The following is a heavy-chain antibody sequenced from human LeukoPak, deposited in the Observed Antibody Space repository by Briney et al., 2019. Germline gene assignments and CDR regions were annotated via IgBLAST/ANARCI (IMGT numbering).Heavy chain of an antibody. CDR3: ATALEGYSSPSWRD. Sequence: ASVKVSCKVSGYTLTELSMHWVRQAPGKGLEWMGGFDPEDGETIYAQKYQGRVTMTEDTSTDTAYMELSSLRSEDTAVYYCATALEGYSSPSWRDWGQGTLATVSS. CDR2: FDPEDGET. J-gene: IGHJ4*02. V-gene: IGHV1-24*01. CDR1: GYTLTELS. D-gene: IGHD6-6*01.